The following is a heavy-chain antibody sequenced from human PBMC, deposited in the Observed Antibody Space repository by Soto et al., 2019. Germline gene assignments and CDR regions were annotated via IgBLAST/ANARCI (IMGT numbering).Heavy chain of an antibody. J-gene: IGHJ3*01. D-gene: IGHD6-13*01. CDR3: ARPYSSNWLFGAFNV. CDR1: GFTVGNNY. CDR2: IYSTGTT. Sequence: EVQLVESGGGLIQPGGSLKLSCAASGFTVGNNYMSWVRQAPGKGLEWVSLIYSTGTTKYADSVKGRFSISRDNSKNTLYLQMNSLRLDDTAVYFCARPYSSNWLFGAFNVWGQGTRVTVSS. V-gene: IGHV3-66*03.